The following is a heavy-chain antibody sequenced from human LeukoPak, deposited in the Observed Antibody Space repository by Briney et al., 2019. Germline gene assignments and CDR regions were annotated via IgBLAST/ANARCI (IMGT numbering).Heavy chain of an antibody. CDR3: ARQVLRCFDY. Sequence: SETLSLTCAVYGGSFSGYYWSWIRQPPGKGLEWIGEINHSGSTNYNPSLKSRVTISVDTSKNQFSLKLSSVTAADTAVYYCARQVLRCFDYWGQGTLVTVSS. CDR1: GGSFSGYY. CDR2: INHSGST. D-gene: IGHD4-17*01. J-gene: IGHJ4*02. V-gene: IGHV4-34*01.